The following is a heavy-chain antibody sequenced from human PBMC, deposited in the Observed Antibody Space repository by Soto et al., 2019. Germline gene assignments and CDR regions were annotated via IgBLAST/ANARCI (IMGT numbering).Heavy chain of an antibody. Sequence: ASVKVSCKASGYTFTSYGISWVRQAPGQGLEWMGWISAYNGNTNYAQKLQGRVTMTTDTSTSTAYMELSSLRSEDTAVYYCARDLIAARPHIFPVLVSYGMDVWGQGTTVTVSS. CDR1: GYTFTSYG. V-gene: IGHV1-18*01. CDR3: ARDLIAARPHIFPVLVSYGMDV. D-gene: IGHD6-6*01. CDR2: ISAYNGNT. J-gene: IGHJ6*02.